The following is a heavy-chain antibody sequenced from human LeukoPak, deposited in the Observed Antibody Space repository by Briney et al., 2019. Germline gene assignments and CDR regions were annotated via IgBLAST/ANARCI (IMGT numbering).Heavy chain of an antibody. Sequence: GASVKVSCKVSGYTFTDYYMHWVRQAPGQGLEWMGWINATSGGTNYAQKLQGRVTMTTDTSTSTAYMELRSLRSDDTAVYYCARVRAYYYDSSGYYFDAFDIWGQGTMVTVSS. D-gene: IGHD3-22*01. CDR1: GYTFTDYY. J-gene: IGHJ3*02. CDR2: INATSGGT. CDR3: ARVRAYYYDSSGYYFDAFDI. V-gene: IGHV1-2*02.